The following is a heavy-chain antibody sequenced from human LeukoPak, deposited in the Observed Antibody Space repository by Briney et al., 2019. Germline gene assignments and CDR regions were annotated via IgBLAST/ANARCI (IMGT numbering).Heavy chain of an antibody. CDR3: ARGSYDFWSGYYNLPICDY. CDR1: GGTFSSYA. V-gene: IGHV1-18*01. D-gene: IGHD3-3*01. J-gene: IGHJ4*02. Sequence: ASVKVSCKASGGTFSSYAISWVRQAPGQGLEWMGWISAYNGNTNYAQKLQGRVTMTTDTSTSTAYMELRSLRSDDTAVYYCARGSYDFWSGYYNLPICDYWGRGTLVTVSS. CDR2: ISAYNGNT.